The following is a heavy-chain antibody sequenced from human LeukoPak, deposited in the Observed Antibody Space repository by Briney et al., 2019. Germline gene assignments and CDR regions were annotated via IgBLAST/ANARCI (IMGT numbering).Heavy chain of an antibody. CDR2: ISGSGGST. CDR1: GFTVSSNY. V-gene: IGHV3-23*01. CDR3: AKSGDQVTVTKLDY. D-gene: IGHD4-17*01. Sequence: GGSLRLSCAASGFTVSSNYMSWVRQAPGKGLEWVSGISGSGGSTFYADSVKGRFTISRDNSKNTLYLEMNSLRAEDTALFYCAKSGDQVTVTKLDYWGQGTLVTVSS. J-gene: IGHJ4*02.